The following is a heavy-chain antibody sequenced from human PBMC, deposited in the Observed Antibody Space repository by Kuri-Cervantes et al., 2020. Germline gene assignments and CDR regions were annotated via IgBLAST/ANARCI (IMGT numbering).Heavy chain of an antibody. CDR1: GFSFPSSA. J-gene: IGHJ4*02. V-gene: IGHV1-58*01. D-gene: IGHD1-7*01. CDR2: IVVGSGKT. Sequence: SVKVSCKASGFSFPSSAVQWVRQARGRRLEWIGWIVVGSGKTNYAQKFQGRVTFTRDMSTSTAYMELSSLRSEDTAVYYCAADKGYLGTNYFDYWGQGTLVTVSS. CDR3: AADKGYLGTNYFDY.